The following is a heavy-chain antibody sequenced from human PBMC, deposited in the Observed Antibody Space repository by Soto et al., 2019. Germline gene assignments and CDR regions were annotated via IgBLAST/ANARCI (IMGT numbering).Heavy chain of an antibody. CDR1: GGTFSSYA. V-gene: IGHV1-69*06. Sequence: QVQLVQSGAEVKKPGSSVKVSCKASGGTFSSYAISWVRQAPGQGLEWMGGIIPIFGTANYAQKFQGRVTITADKSTSTAYMELSSLRSEDTAVYYCARLRLPAATLYYYYGMDVWGQGTTVTVSS. CDR2: IIPIFGTA. J-gene: IGHJ6*02. CDR3: ARLRLPAATLYYYYGMDV. D-gene: IGHD2-2*01.